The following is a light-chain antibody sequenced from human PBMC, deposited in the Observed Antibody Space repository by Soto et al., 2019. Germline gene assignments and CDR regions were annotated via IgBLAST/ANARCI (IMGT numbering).Light chain of an antibody. Sequence: EIVLTQSPGTLSLSPGERSTLSCMASQRLSPSYLAWYQQKPGQAPRLLIYAASSRATGIPDRFSGSGAGTDFTLTISRLEPQDFAVYYCHLYGTSPRTFGHGSKVDIK. CDR3: HLYGTSPRT. V-gene: IGKV3-20*01. CDR2: AAS. CDR1: QRLSPSY. J-gene: IGKJ1*01.